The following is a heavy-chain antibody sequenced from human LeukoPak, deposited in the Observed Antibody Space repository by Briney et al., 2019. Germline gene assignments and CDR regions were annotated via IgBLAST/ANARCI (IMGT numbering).Heavy chain of an antibody. V-gene: IGHV1-18*01. Sequence: GASVKVSCKASGYTFNSYGISWVRQAPGQGLEWMGWISAYNGNTNYAQKLQGRVTMTTDTSTSTAYMELRSLRSDDTAVYYCARDHLPRYFDWLLNMWGQGTLVTVSS. CDR1: GYTFNSYG. CDR2: ISAYNGNT. CDR3: ARDHLPRYFDWLLNM. D-gene: IGHD3-9*01. J-gene: IGHJ4*02.